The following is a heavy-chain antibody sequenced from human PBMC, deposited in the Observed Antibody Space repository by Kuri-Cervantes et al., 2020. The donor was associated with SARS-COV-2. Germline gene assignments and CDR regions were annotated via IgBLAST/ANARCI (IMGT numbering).Heavy chain of an antibody. Sequence: GSLRLSCTVSGGSISSSSYYWGWIRQPPGKGLEWIGSIYYSGSTYYNPSLKSRVTMSVDTSKNQFSLKLSSVTAADTAVYYCAKPSGNYHDAFDIWGQGTMVTVSS. D-gene: IGHD1-26*01. J-gene: IGHJ3*02. V-gene: IGHV4-39*01. CDR3: AKPSGNYHDAFDI. CDR1: GGSISSSSYY. CDR2: IYYSGST.